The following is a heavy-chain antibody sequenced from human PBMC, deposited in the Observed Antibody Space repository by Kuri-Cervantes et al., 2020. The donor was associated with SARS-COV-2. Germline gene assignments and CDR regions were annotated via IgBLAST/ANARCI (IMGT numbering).Heavy chain of an antibody. V-gene: IGHV3-23*01. J-gene: IGHJ4*02. CDR2: ISGTGSLT. D-gene: IGHD2-21*02. Sequence: GGSLRLSCAASGFTFSSFAMSWVRQAPGQGLEWVSAISGTGSLTYYADSAKGRFTISRDNSKNTVYLQMNSLRGEDTAVYYCARGTRGGDHAVGIEPREYYFDFWGQGTLVTVSS. CDR3: ARGTRGGDHAVGIEPREYYFDF. CDR1: GFTFSSFA.